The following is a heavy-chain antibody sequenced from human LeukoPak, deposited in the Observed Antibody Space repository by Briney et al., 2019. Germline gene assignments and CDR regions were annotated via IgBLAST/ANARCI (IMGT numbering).Heavy chain of an antibody. CDR1: GYTFTSYY. Sequence: ASVKVSCKASGYTFTSYYMHWVRQAPGQGLEWMGIINPSGGSTSYAQKFQGRVTMTRDTSTSTVYMELNSLRSEDTAVYYCAREWYQLRDYYYYGMDVWGQGTTVTVSS. J-gene: IGHJ6*02. CDR2: INPSGGST. D-gene: IGHD2-2*01. V-gene: IGHV1-46*01. CDR3: AREWYQLRDYYYYGMDV.